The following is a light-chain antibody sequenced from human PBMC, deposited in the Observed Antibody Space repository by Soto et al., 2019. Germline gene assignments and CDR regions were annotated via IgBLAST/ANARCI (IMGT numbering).Light chain of an antibody. CDR1: TGAVTTDHF. CDR3: LLTYSGARV. Sequence: QTVVTQEPSLTVSPGGTVTLTCGSSTGAVTTDHFPYWFQQKPGQAPRTLIYDTNNKYSWTPARFSGSLLGDKAALTLSGAQPEDEADYYCLLTYSGARVFGGGTQLTVL. J-gene: IGLJ3*02. CDR2: DTN. V-gene: IGLV7-46*01.